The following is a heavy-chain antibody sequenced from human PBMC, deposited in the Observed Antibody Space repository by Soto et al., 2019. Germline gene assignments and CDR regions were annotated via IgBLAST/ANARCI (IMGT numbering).Heavy chain of an antibody. CDR3: AKDRGNLYCSGGSCYYFAPFDY. J-gene: IGHJ4*02. CDR2: ISYDGSNK. V-gene: IGHV3-30*18. CDR1: GFTFSSYG. Sequence: GGSLRLSCAASGFTFSSYGMHWVRQAPGKGLEWVAVISYDGSNKYYADSVKGRFTISRDNSKNTLYLQLNSLRAEDTAVYYCAKDRGNLYCSGGSCYYFAPFDYWGQGTLVTVSS. D-gene: IGHD2-15*01.